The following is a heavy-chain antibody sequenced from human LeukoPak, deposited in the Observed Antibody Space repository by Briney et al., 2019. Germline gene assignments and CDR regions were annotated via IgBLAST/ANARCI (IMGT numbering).Heavy chain of an antibody. J-gene: IGHJ5*02. D-gene: IGHD2-2*02. CDR3: ARAARIVVVPAAIGWFDP. CDR1: GGSISSSNW. CDR2: IYHRGST. V-gene: IGHV4-4*02. Sequence: SETLSLTCAVSGGSISSSNWWSWVRQPPGKGLEWIGEIYHRGSTNYNPSLKSRVTISVDKSKNQFSLKLSSVTAADTAVYYCARAARIVVVPAAIGWFDPWGQGTLVTVSS.